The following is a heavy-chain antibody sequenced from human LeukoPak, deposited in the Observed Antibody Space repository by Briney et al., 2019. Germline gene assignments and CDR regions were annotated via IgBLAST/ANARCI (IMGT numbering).Heavy chain of an antibody. CDR3: ARGEYYFDY. J-gene: IGHJ4*02. CDR2: ISSSGRTI. CDR1: GFTFNNCQ. Sequence: SGGSLRLSCAASGFTFNNCQMNWVRQAPGKGLECISYISSSGRTIYYADSLKGRFTVSRDNAKNSLYLRMNNLRAEDTAVYYCARGEYYFDYWGQGTLVTVSS. V-gene: IGHV3-48*03.